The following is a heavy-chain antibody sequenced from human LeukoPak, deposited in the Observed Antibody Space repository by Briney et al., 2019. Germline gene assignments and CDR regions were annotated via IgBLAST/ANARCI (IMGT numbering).Heavy chain of an antibody. V-gene: IGHV3-13*01. CDR3: ARGAGADAFDI. Sequence: GGSLRLSCAASGFTFSSYDMHWVRQATGKGLEWVSAIGTAGDTYYPGSVKGRFTISRENAKNSLYLQMNSLRAGGTAVYYCARGAGADAFDIWGQGTMVTVSS. J-gene: IGHJ3*02. D-gene: IGHD4/OR15-4a*01. CDR2: IGTAGDT. CDR1: GFTFSSYD.